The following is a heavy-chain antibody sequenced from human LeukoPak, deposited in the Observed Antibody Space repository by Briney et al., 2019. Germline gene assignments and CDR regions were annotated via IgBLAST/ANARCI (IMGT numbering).Heavy chain of an antibody. V-gene: IGHV3-30*04. J-gene: IGHJ4*02. Sequence: GRSLRLSCAASGFTFSSYAMHWVRQAPGKGLEWVAVISYDGSNKYHADSVKGRFTISRDNSKNTLYLQMNSLRAEDTAVYYCAREGAVLRYFDWLSTAFDYWGQGTLVTVSS. CDR2: ISYDGSNK. CDR1: GFTFSSYA. CDR3: AREGAVLRYFDWLSTAFDY. D-gene: IGHD3-9*01.